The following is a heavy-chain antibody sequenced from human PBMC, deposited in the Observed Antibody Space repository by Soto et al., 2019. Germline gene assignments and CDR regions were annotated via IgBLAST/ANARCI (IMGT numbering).Heavy chain of an antibody. CDR3: ASYVDTLWIDY. CDR1: GFTFSSYS. J-gene: IGHJ4*02. CDR2: ISSSGSYI. Sequence: VQLVDSGGGLVKPGESLRLSCAASGFTFSSYSMNWVRRAPGQGLEWVASISSSGSYIYYSDSVRGRFTISRDNAKNSLYLQMNSLRAEDTAVYYCASYVDTLWIDYWGQGTLVTVSS. D-gene: IGHD5-18*01. V-gene: IGHV3-21*01.